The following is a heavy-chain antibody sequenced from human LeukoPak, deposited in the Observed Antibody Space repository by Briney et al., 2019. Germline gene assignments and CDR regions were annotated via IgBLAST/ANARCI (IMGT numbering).Heavy chain of an antibody. J-gene: IGHJ1*01. D-gene: IGHD6-19*01. CDR2: ISYDGSNK. Sequence: PGGSLRLSCAASGFTFSSYGMHWVRQAPGKGLEWVAVISYDGSNKYYADSVKGRFTISRDNSKNTLYLQMNSLRAEDTAVYYCAKDLGPGYSSGWAAEYFQHWGQGTLVTVSS. CDR3: AKDLGPGYSSGWAAEYFQH. CDR1: GFTFSSYG. V-gene: IGHV3-30*18.